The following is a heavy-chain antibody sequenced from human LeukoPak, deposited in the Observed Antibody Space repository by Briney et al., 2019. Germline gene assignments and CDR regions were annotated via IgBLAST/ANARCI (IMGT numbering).Heavy chain of an antibody. CDR1: GVSISSGSNY. Sequence: SETLSLTCSVSGVSISSGSNYWGWIRQPPGKTLEWIGSIYSSGSTYYNPSLKSRVIILIDTTKNHFSLNLSSVTAADTALYYCASSDGLPPRSDSSYDVFDYWGQGTLVTVSS. CDR3: ASSDGLPPRSDSSYDVFDY. CDR2: IYSSGST. J-gene: IGHJ4*02. D-gene: IGHD5-12*01. V-gene: IGHV4-39*07.